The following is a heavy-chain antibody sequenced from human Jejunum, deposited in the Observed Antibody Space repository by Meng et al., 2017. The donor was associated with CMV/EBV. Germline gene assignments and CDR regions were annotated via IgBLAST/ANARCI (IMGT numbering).Heavy chain of an antibody. Sequence: SITKHYWNWLQKPPGKGLEWVGEKGYTGIRNYNPYRTSRVSTSVDVSNNQFSLTLSSVTAAETAGYYCAGPQVRYSYGYKSVDYWGQGILVTVSS. V-gene: IGHV4-59*11. CDR2: KGYTGIR. D-gene: IGHD5-18*01. CDR1: SITKHY. CDR3: AGPQVRYSYGYKSVDY. J-gene: IGHJ4*02.